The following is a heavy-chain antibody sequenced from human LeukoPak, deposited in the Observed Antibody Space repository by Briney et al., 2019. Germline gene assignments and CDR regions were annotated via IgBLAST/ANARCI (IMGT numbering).Heavy chain of an antibody. CDR3: AKASAVRGYYYYGMDV. V-gene: IGHV3-23*01. Sequence: GGSLRLSCAASFIFSTYAMNWVRQAPGKGLEWVSAISDSGGITYYADSVKGRFTISRDNSKNTLYLQMNSLRAEDTAIYYCAKASAVRGYYYYGMDVWGQGTTVTVSS. CDR1: FIFSTYA. J-gene: IGHJ6*02. D-gene: IGHD3-10*02. CDR2: ISDSGGIT.